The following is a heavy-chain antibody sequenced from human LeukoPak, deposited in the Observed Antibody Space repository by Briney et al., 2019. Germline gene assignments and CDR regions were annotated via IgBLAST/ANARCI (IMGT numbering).Heavy chain of an antibody. CDR1: GGSVSSGGYY. V-gene: IGHV4-31*03. CDR2: TYYSGST. CDR3: ARFGAYYDILTGYYAVTHDAFDI. J-gene: IGHJ3*02. Sequence: SQTLSLTCTVSGGSVSSGGYYWSWIRQHPGKGLEWIGYTYYSGSTYYSPSLKSRLTISADTSKNQFSLKLSSVTAADTAVYYCARFGAYYDILTGYYAVTHDAFDIWGQGTMVTVSS. D-gene: IGHD3-9*01.